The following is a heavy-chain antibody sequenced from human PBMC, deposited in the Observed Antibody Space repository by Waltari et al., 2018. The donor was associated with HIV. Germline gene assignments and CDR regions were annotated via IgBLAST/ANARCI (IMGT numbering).Heavy chain of an antibody. J-gene: IGHJ5*02. V-gene: IGHV3-21*02. CDR2: ISSSGSFI. CDR3: ARDSRGTSWSLNWFDP. D-gene: IGHD6-13*01. Sequence: EVQLVDSGGGLVKPGGSLTLPCAAPGFTFRDSTMNWVRQSPGKGLEWVSSISSSGSFIYYADSVKGRFTISRDNAQNSMYLQMNNLRADDSAMYYCARDSRGTSWSLNWFDPWGQGTLVTVSS. CDR1: GFTFRDST.